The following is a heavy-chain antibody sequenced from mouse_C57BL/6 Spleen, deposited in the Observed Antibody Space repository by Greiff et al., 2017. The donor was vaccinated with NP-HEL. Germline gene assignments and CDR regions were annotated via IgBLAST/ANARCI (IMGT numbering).Heavy chain of an antibody. CDR1: GFTFSDYG. J-gene: IGHJ1*03. CDR3: ARRPVHWYFDV. Sequence: DVHLVESGGGLVKPGGSLKLSCAASGFTFSDYGMHWVRQAPEKGLEWVAYISSGSSTIYYADTVKGRFTISRDNAKNTLFLQMTSLRSEDTAMYYCARRPVHWYFDVWGTGTTVTVSS. CDR2: ISSGSSTI. V-gene: IGHV5-17*01.